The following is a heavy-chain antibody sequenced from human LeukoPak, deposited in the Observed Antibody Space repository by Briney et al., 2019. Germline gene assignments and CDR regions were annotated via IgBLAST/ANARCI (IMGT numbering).Heavy chain of an antibody. V-gene: IGHV4-34*01. CDR3: ARFIGSGWYGNWFDP. CDR2: INHSGST. CDR1: GGSFSGYY. Sequence: EPSETLSLTCAVYGGSFSGYYWSWIRQPPRKGLEWIGEINHSGSTNYNPSLKSRVTISVDTSKNQFSLKLSSVTAADTAVYYCARFIGSGWYGNWFDPWGQGTLVTVSS. J-gene: IGHJ5*02. D-gene: IGHD6-19*01.